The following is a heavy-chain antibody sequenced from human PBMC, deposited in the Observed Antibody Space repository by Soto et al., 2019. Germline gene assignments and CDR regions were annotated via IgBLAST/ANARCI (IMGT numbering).Heavy chain of an antibody. V-gene: IGHV3-53*01. J-gene: IGHJ4*02. CDR2: IYSGGYT. CDR3: ATPPGGGGY. Sequence: EVQLVESGGGLIQPGGSLRLSCAVSGFTVSNNYMSWVRQAPGKGLEGVSVIYSGGYTAYGDSVKGRFTISRDNTKNTLFPQLLSRGPAASAVYSGATPPGGGGYWGQGTLVTVSS. CDR1: GFTVSNNY. D-gene: IGHD3-10*01.